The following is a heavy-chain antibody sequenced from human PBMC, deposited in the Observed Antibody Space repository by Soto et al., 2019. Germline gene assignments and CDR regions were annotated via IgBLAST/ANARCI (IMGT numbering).Heavy chain of an antibody. CDR1: GYTFTSYG. V-gene: IGHV1-18*01. CDR3: DREAIVAGATTGMDV. CDR2: ISAYNGNT. D-gene: IGHD1-26*01. Sequence: ASVKVSCKASGYTFTSYGISWVRQAPGQGLEWMGWISAYNGNTNYAQKLQGRVTMTTDTSTSTVYMDLSRLRSDDTAVYYCDREAIVAGATTGMDVWGQGTTVTVSS. J-gene: IGHJ6*02.